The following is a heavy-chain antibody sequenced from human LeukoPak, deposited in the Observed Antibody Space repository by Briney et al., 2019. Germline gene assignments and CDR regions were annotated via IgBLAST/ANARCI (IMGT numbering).Heavy chain of an antibody. V-gene: IGHV1-46*01. D-gene: IGHD1-14*01. J-gene: IGHJ4*02. Sequence: ASVKVSCKASGHTFTTYNFYWVRQAPGQGLEWMGIVDPSDGATSYAQKFRGRVAMTRDMPTSTVYLELKSLRSDDTALYYCARDRGRTFDFDYWGQGTLVTVSS. CDR1: GHTFTTYN. CDR2: VDPSDGAT. CDR3: ARDRGRTFDFDY.